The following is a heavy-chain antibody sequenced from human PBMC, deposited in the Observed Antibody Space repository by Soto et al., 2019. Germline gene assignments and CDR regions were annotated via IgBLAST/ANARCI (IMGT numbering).Heavy chain of an antibody. Sequence: SETLSLTCTVSGGSITNYWCNWIRQPPGKRLEWIGSTSYSGNANYNPSLSSRVTISVDTSKNQLSLRLGSVTVADTAVYYCVRGRTWFDSWGQGALVTVSS. CDR1: GGSITNYW. CDR3: VRGRTWFDS. V-gene: IGHV4-59*01. CDR2: TSYSGNA. J-gene: IGHJ5*01.